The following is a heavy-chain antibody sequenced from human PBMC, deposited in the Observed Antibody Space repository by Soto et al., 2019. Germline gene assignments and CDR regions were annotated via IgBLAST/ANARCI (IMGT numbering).Heavy chain of an antibody. D-gene: IGHD2-15*01. CDR2: IAYDGSNK. CDR1: GFTFSSYG. Sequence: QVQLVESGGGVVQPGRSLRLSCAASGFTFSSYGMHWVRQAPGKGLEWVAVIAYDGSNKYYADSVKGRFTISRDNSKNTLYLQMNSLRAEDTAVYYCAKGVRRGVGSRSFDYWGQGTLVTVSS. V-gene: IGHV3-30*18. CDR3: AKGVRRGVGSRSFDY. J-gene: IGHJ4*02.